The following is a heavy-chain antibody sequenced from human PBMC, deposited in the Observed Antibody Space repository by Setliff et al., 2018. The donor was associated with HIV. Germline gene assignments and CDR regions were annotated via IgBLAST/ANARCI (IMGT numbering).Heavy chain of an antibody. CDR1: GGSISSGSYY. CDR2: IYTSGTT. V-gene: IGHV4-61*09. Sequence: SETLSLTCTVSGGSISSGSYYWSWIRQPAGKGLEWIGHIYTSGTTNYNPSLRSRVTISVAMSKNQFSLKLNSETAADTAVYYCARDVLYSTFFASPGPGGSNYWGQGILVTVSS. CDR3: ARDVLYSTFFASPGPGGSNY. D-gene: IGHD2-8*01. J-gene: IGHJ4*02.